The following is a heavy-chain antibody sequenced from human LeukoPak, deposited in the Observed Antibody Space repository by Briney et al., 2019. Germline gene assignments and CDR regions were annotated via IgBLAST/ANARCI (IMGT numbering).Heavy chain of an antibody. CDR1: GGSISTYY. Sequence: SETLSLTCIVSGGSISTYYWSWIRQPPGKGLEWIGSIYNSGSTKYNPSLESRVTLSVDTSKNQFSLNLSSVTAADTAVYYCARVYSTTTYSHSFDMWGQGTMVTVSS. CDR2: IYNSGST. J-gene: IGHJ3*02. CDR3: ARVYSTTTYSHSFDM. V-gene: IGHV4-59*08. D-gene: IGHD6-13*01.